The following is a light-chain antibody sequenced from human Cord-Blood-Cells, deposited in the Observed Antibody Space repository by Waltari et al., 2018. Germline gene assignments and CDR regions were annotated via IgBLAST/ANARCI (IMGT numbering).Light chain of an antibody. J-gene: IGKJ2*03. Sequence: MTQSPATLSVSPGERATLSCRASQSVSSNLACYQQKPGQAPRLLIYGASTRATGIPARFSGSGSGTEFTLTISSLQSEDFAVYYCQQYNNWPPYGFGQGTNLEI. CDR2: GAS. V-gene: IGKV3-15*01. CDR3: QQYNNWPPYG. CDR1: QSVSSN.